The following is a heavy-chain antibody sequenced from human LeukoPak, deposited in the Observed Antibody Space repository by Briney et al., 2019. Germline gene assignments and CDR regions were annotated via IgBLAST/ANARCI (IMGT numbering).Heavy chain of an antibody. J-gene: IGHJ4*02. Sequence: GGSLRLSCAASGFTFSSYWMTWVRQAPGKGLEWVANINQNGSMKYYVDSVKGRFTISRDNAKDSLYLLMNSLRAEDTAVYYCAREVYGFLEWAPYYFDYWGQGTLVTVSS. CDR2: INQNGSMK. V-gene: IGHV3-7*01. CDR3: AREVYGFLEWAPYYFDY. CDR1: GFTFSSYW. D-gene: IGHD3-3*01.